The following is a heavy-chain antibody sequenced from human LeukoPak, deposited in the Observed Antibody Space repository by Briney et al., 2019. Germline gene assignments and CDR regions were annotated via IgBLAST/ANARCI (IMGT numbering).Heavy chain of an antibody. CDR2: MNPNSGNT. CDR3: ATVSPRPGEKRIAAAGTRLLLGY. CDR1: VYTFTSYD. J-gene: IGHJ4*02. Sequence: ASVKVSCKASVYTFTSYDINWVRQATGQGLEWMGWMNPNSGNTGYAQKFQGRVTMTRNTSISTAYMELSSLRSEDTAVYYCATVSPRPGEKRIAAAGTRLLLGYWGQGTLVTVFS. D-gene: IGHD6-13*01. V-gene: IGHV1-8*01.